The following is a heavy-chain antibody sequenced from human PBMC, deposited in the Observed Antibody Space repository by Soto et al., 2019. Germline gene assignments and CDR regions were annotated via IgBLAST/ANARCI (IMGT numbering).Heavy chain of an antibody. Sequence: KASETLSLTCTVSGGSISSGGYYWNWIRQHPGKGLEWIGYIYYSGSTYYNPSLKSRVTISVDTSKNQFSLKLSSVTAADTAVYYCASRKSSPYFDYWGQGTLVTVSS. CDR2: IYYSGST. J-gene: IGHJ4*02. CDR1: GGSISSGGYY. D-gene: IGHD3-10*01. V-gene: IGHV4-31*03. CDR3: ASRKSSPYFDY.